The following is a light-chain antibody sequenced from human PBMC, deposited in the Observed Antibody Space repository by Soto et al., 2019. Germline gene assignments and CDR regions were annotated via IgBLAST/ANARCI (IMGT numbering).Light chain of an antibody. CDR3: HQYNNWPSWT. CDR2: GAS. V-gene: IGKV3D-15*01. J-gene: IGKJ1*01. Sequence: EIVITQSPATLSVPPGERATLSCRASQSVSTNFAWYQQRPGQAPRLLFYGASSRATGIPDRFSGSGSGTDFTLTISSLQPEDFAVYYCHQYNNWPSWTFGQGTKV. CDR1: QSVSTN.